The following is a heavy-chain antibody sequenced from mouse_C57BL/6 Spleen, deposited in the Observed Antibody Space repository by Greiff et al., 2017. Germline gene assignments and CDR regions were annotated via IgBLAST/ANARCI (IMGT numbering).Heavy chain of an antibody. V-gene: IGHV1-4*01. Sequence: VQLQQSGAELARPGASVKMSCKASGYTFTSYTMHWVKQRPGQGLEWIGYINPCSGYTKYNQKFKDKATLTADKSSSTAYMQLSSLTSEDSAIYDRAIMGTYDAMDYWGQGTSVTVSS. J-gene: IGHJ4*01. CDR2: INPCSGYT. D-gene: IGHD2-14*01. CDR1: GYTFTSYT. CDR3: AIMGTYDAMDY.